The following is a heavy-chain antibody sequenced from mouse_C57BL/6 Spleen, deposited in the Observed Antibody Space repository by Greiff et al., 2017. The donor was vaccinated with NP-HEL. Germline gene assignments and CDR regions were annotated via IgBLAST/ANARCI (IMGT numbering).Heavy chain of an antibody. D-gene: IGHD1-1*01. Sequence: EVKLMESGGGLVKPGGSLKLSCAASGFTFSSYAMSWVRQTPEKRLEWVATISDGGSYTYYPDNVKGRFTISRDNAKNNLYLQMSHLKSEDTAMYYCARDPFITTVVATDWYFDVWGTGTTVTVSS. V-gene: IGHV5-4*01. CDR3: ARDPFITTVVATDWYFDV. J-gene: IGHJ1*03. CDR1: GFTFSSYA. CDR2: ISDGGSYT.